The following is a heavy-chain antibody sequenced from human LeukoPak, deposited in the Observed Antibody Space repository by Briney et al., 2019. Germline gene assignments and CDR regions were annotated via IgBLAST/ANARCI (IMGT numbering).Heavy chain of an antibody. CDR1: GGSISSYY. J-gene: IGHJ4*02. CDR3: ARVSLYSGYETADY. Sequence: SETLSLTCTVSGGSISSYYWSWIRQPPGKGLEWIGYIYYSGSTNYNPSLKSRVTISVDTSKNQFSLKLSSVTAADPAVYYCARVSLYSGYETADYWGQGTLVTVSS. V-gene: IGHV4-59*01. D-gene: IGHD5-12*01. CDR2: IYYSGST.